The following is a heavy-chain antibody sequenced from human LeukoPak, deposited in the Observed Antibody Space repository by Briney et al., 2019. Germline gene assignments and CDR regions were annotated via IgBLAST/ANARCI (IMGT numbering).Heavy chain of an antibody. CDR1: GGSFSGYY. J-gene: IGHJ4*02. CDR3: ARGEGITIFGVPRYFDY. D-gene: IGHD3-3*01. V-gene: IGHV4-34*01. CDR2: INHSGST. Sequence: SETLSLTCVVYGGSFSGYYWSWIRQPPGKGLEWIGEINHSGSTNYNPPLKSRVTISVDTSKNQFSLKLSSVTAADTAVYYCARGEGITIFGVPRYFDYWGQGTLVTVSS.